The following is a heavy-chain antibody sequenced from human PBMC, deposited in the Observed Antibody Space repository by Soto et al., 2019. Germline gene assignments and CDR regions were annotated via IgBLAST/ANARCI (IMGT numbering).Heavy chain of an antibody. CDR2: ISSSGNTI. V-gene: IGHV3-11*01. J-gene: IGHJ4*02. D-gene: IGHD6-19*01. CDR1: GFTFSDYY. Sequence: PGGSQRLSCAASGFTFSDYYMSWIRQAPGKGLEWVSYISSSGNTIYYADSVKGRFTISRDNAKNSLYLQMNSLRAEDTAVYYCARQRNSGWTYYFDYWGQGTLVTVSS. CDR3: ARQRNSGWTYYFDY.